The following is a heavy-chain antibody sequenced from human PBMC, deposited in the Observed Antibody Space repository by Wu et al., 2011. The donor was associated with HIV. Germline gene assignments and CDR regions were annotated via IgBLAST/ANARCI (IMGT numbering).Heavy chain of an antibody. CDR1: GYTFTSYG. V-gene: IGHV1-18*01. Sequence: QVQLVQSGAEVKMPGASVKVSCKASGYTFTSYGISWVRQAPGQGLEWMGWISAYDSDTVYAQKLQGRVTMTTDTSTNTAYMELRSLTSDDTAVYFCARESIYRYCTGTTCYPDYWGQGTLVTVSS. CDR3: ARESIYRYCTGTTCYPDY. J-gene: IGHJ4*01. D-gene: IGHD2-2*01. CDR2: ISAYDSDT.